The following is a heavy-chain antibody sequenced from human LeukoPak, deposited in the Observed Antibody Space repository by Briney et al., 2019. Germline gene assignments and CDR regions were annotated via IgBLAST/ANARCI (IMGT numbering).Heavy chain of an antibody. CDR2: IYYSGST. Sequence: PSETLSLTCTVSGGSISSYYWSWIRQPPGKGLEWIGYIYYSGSTNYNPSLKSRVTISVGTSKNQFSLKLSSVTAADTAMYYCAREYSSGWSDYWGQGTLVTVSS. V-gene: IGHV4-59*01. D-gene: IGHD6-19*01. J-gene: IGHJ4*02. CDR3: AREYSSGWSDY. CDR1: GGSISSYY.